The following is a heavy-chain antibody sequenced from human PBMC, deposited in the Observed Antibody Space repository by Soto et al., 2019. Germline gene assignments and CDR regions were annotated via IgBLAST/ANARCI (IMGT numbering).Heavy chain of an antibody. V-gene: IGHV3-20*01. CDR3: ARVGDSSSWYVEDY. CDR1: GFTFDDYG. D-gene: IGHD6-13*01. CDR2: INWNGGST. J-gene: IGHJ4*02. Sequence: GGSLRLSCAASGFTFDDYGMSWVRQAPGKGLEWVSGINWNGGSTGYADSVKGRFTISRDNAKNSLYLQMNSLRAEDTALYHCARVGDSSSWYVEDYWGQGTLVTVSS.